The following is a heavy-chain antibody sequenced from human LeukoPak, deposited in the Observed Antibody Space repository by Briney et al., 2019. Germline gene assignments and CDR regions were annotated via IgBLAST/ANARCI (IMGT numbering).Heavy chain of an antibody. D-gene: IGHD5-24*01. CDR3: ARGRGFDY. Sequence: GASVKVSCKASGYTFTDYFVHWVRQAPGQGLEWMGWVNPNSGGTNYAQKFQGRVTMTRDTSISTAYMELSRLRSDDTAVYYCARGRGFDYWGQGTLVTVSS. V-gene: IGHV1-2*02. J-gene: IGHJ4*02. CDR2: VNPNSGGT. CDR1: GYTFTDYF.